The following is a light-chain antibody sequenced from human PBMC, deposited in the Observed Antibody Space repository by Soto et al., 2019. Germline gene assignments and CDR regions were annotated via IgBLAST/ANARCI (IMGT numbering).Light chain of an antibody. CDR2: AAS. V-gene: IGKV1-27*01. CDR1: QDISNY. J-gene: IGKJ1*01. CDR3: QKYNSAPPGT. Sequence: DIQMTQSPSSLSASVGDRVTITCRASQDISNYLAWYQQKPGKVPKLLIYAASTLQSGVPSRFSGSGSGTDFTLTISSLQPEDVATYYCQKYNSAPPGTFGQGTKVE.